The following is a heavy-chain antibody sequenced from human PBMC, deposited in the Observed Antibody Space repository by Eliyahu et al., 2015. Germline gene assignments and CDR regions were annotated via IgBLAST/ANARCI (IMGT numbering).Heavy chain of an antibody. CDR2: ISSSSSYT. J-gene: IGHJ4*02. V-gene: IGHV3-11*06. CDR1: GFTFSDYY. D-gene: IGHD3-3*01. CDR3: ARGQDFWSGYYKLGY. Sequence: QVQLVESGGGLVKPGGSLXLSCAASGFTFSDYYMSWIRQAPGXGKGLEWVSYISSSSSYTNYADSVKGRFTISRDNAKNSLYLQMNSLRAEDTAVYYCARGQDFWSGYYKLGYWGQGTLVTVSS.